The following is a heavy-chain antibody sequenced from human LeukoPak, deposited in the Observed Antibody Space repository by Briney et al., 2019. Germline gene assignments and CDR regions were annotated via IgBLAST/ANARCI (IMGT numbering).Heavy chain of an antibody. V-gene: IGHV4-38-2*01. J-gene: IGHJ5*02. Sequence: SETLSLTCAVSGYSISSGYYWGWIRQPPGKGLEWIGSIYHSGSTYYNPSLKSRVTISVDTSKNQFSLKLSSVTAADTAVYYCARRLIGYSSGWSRGGWFDPWGQGTLVTVSS. CDR1: GYSISSGYY. CDR2: IYHSGST. D-gene: IGHD6-19*01. CDR3: ARRLIGYSSGWSRGGWFDP.